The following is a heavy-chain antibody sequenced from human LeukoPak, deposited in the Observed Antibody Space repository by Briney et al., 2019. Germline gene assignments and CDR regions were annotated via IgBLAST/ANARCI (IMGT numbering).Heavy chain of an antibody. J-gene: IGHJ4*02. D-gene: IGHD3-10*02. Sequence: ASVKVSCKASGDTFTGYSLHWVRQAPGQGLEWMGWINPNSGDTNYAQKFQGRVTMTRDTSINTAYMELSRIRSDDTAVYHCARDLTMFVVVPGYWGQGTLVTVSS. CDR3: ARDLTMFVVVPGY. V-gene: IGHV1-2*02. CDR1: GDTFTGYS. CDR2: INPNSGDT.